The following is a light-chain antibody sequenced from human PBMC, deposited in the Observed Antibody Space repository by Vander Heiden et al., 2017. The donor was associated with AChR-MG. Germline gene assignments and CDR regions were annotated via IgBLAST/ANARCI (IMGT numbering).Light chain of an antibody. Sequence: EKVLTQRPATPSVPPGERATFSSRCSQSISSNLAWYQQRPGQAPRLLIYGASIRATGIPARFSDSGSGTEFTLTISSLQSEDFAVYYCQQHNNRPPLTFGGGTKVEI. CDR2: GAS. CDR3: QQHNNRPPLT. V-gene: IGKV3-15*01. J-gene: IGKJ4*01. CDR1: QSISSN.